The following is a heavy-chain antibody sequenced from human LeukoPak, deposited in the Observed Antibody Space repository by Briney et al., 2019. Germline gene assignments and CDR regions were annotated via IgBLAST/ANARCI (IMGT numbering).Heavy chain of an antibody. CDR1: GGTFSSYA. CDR2: IIPIFGTA. D-gene: IGHD4-17*01. Sequence: SVKVSCKASGGTFSSYAISWVRQAPGQGLEWMGGIIPIFGTANYAQKFQGRVTITADESTSTAYMELSSLRSEDTAVYYCARIQTLGYGDYPGGWFDPWGQGTLVTVSS. V-gene: IGHV1-69*13. J-gene: IGHJ5*02. CDR3: ARIQTLGYGDYPGGWFDP.